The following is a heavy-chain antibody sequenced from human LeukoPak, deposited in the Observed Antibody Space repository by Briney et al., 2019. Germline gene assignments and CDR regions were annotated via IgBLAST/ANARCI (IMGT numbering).Heavy chain of an antibody. CDR3: ARDAVPYYYGSGTNYFDH. D-gene: IGHD3-10*01. J-gene: IGHJ4*02. Sequence: SETLSLTCTVSGGSISSYYWRWIRQPPGKGLEWIGYIYYSGSTNYNPSLKSRVTISVDTSKNQFSLKLSSVTAADTAVYYCARDAVPYYYGSGTNYFDHWGQGTLVTVSS. CDR2: IYYSGST. V-gene: IGHV4-59*01. CDR1: GGSISSYY.